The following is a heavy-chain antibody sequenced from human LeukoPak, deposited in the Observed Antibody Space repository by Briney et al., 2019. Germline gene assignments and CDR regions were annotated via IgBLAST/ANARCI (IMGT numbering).Heavy chain of an antibody. V-gene: IGHV3-11*04. Sequence: GGSLRLSCAASGFTFSDHYMSWIRQAPGKGLEWVSYISSSGSTIYYADSVKGRFTISRDNAKISLYLQMNSLRAEDTAVYYCAGRRDGYNYDYYMDVWGKGTTVTVSS. D-gene: IGHD5-24*01. CDR2: ISSSGSTI. CDR3: AGRRDGYNYDYYMDV. J-gene: IGHJ6*03. CDR1: GFTFSDHY.